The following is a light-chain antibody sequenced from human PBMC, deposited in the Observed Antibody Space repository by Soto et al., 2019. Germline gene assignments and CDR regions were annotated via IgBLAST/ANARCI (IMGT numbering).Light chain of an antibody. Sequence: DIQMTQSPSSLSASVGDTVTITCRASESISNYLLWYQQKPGKAPKFLIYAASFLPSGVPSRFSGSGSWTDFTLTISNLQPEDFATYYCQHNDSYPRTFGQGTRLEIK. V-gene: IGKV1-39*01. CDR2: AAS. CDR1: ESISNY. J-gene: IGKJ5*01. CDR3: QHNDSYPRT.